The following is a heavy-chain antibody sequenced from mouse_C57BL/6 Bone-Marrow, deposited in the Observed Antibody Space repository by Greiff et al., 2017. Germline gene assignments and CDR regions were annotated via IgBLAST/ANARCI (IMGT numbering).Heavy chain of an antibody. Sequence: VQLQESGAELARPGASVKMSCKASGYTFTSYTMHWVKQRPGQGLEWIGYINPGSGCTKYNQKFKDKATLTADKSSNTAYMQLSSLTSEDSAVYYCARGTCDPRSAMDYWGQGTSVTVSA. J-gene: IGHJ4*01. D-gene: IGHD3-1*01. V-gene: IGHV1-4*01. CDR2: INPGSGCT. CDR3: ARGTCDPRSAMDY. CDR1: GYTFTSYT.